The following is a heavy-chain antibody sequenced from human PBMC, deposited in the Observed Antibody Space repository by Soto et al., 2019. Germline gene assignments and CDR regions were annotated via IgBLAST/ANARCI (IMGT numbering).Heavy chain of an antibody. CDR1: GGSISSGGYY. CDR2: IYYSGST. J-gene: IGHJ6*02. V-gene: IGHV4-31*03. Sequence: SETLSPTCTVSGGSISSGGYYCSWIRQHPGKGLEWIGYIYYSGSTHYNPSLKSRVTISVDTSKNQFSLKLSSVTAADTAVYYCARDQVSGDFWSGYDYYYYGMDVWGQGTTVTVSS. CDR3: ARDQVSGDFWSGYDYYYYGMDV. D-gene: IGHD3-3*01.